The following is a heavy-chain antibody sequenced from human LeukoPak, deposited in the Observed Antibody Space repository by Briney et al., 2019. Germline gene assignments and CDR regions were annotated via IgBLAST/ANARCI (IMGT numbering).Heavy chain of an antibody. D-gene: IGHD3-3*01. CDR1: GFTFSSYS. V-gene: IGHV3-48*01. CDR3: ARENVLGWFLTFDY. J-gene: IGHJ4*02. Sequence: GGTLRLSCAAAGFTFSSYSMNWVRQATGKGLEWVAYISSSSSTIYYAGSVKGRFTISRDNAKNALYLQMNSLRAEDTAVYYCARENVLGWFLTFDYWGQGTLVTVSS. CDR2: ISSSSSTI.